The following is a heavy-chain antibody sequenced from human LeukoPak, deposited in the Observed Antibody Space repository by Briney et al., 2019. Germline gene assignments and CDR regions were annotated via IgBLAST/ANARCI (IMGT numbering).Heavy chain of an antibody. CDR3: ARDPLRNIVVVPAALTKFRNWFDP. Sequence: GGSLRLSCAASGFTFSSYGMHWVRQAPGKGLEWVAVIWYDGSNKYYADSVKGRFTISRDNSKNTLYLQMNSLRAEDTAVYYCARDPLRNIVVVPAALTKFRNWFDPWGQGTLVTVSS. V-gene: IGHV3-33*01. J-gene: IGHJ5*02. CDR1: GFTFSSYG. CDR2: IWYDGSNK. D-gene: IGHD2-2*01.